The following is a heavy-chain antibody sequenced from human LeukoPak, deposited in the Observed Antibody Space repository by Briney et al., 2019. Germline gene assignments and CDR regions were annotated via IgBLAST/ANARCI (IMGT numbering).Heavy chain of an antibody. D-gene: IGHD2-21*02. CDR2: LQDDGSHQ. V-gene: IGHV3-7*03. Sequence: GGFLRLSCAASGLAVSTSWMGWVRQAPGKGLEWVASLQDDGSHQDYVDSAKGRFTISRENAKNSMFLQMSSLRVENTAVYYCARDLVVLTASWFDPWGQETLVTVSS. CDR1: GLAVSTSW. CDR3: ARDLVVLTASWFDP. J-gene: IGHJ5*02.